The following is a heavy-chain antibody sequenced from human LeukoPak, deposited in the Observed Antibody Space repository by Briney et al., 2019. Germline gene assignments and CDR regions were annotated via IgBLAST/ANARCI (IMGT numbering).Heavy chain of an antibody. V-gene: IGHV3-23*01. CDR3: TKSIAVASTDY. CDR2: ISDSGGST. D-gene: IGHD6-19*01. J-gene: IGHJ4*02. Sequence: GGSLRLSCAASGFTFSTYAMSWVRQAPGKRLEWVSAISDSGGSTYYADSVKGRFTISRDNSKNTLYLQMNSLRAEDTAVYYCTKSIAVASTDYWGQGSLVTVSS. CDR1: GFTFSTYA.